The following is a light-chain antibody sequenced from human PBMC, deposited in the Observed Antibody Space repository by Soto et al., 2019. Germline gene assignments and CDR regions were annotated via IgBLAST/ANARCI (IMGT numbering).Light chain of an antibody. V-gene: IGKV3-20*01. CDR1: QSVSNSY. CDR2: GAS. Sequence: EIVLTQSPGTLSLSPGERATLSCRASQSVSNSYLACYQQKPGQAPRLLIYGASSRATGIPDRFSGSGSGTDFTLTISRLEPEDFAVYYCQQYGSSPPYTFGQGTKLEIK. CDR3: QQYGSSPPYT. J-gene: IGKJ2*01.